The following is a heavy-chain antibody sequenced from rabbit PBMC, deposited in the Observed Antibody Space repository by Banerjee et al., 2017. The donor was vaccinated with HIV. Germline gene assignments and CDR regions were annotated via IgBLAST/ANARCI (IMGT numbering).Heavy chain of an antibody. CDR3: ARESNADTSGNLDL. J-gene: IGHJ3*01. Sequence: QSLEESGGDLVKPGASLTLTCTASGFSFSSSYYMHWVRQAPGKGLEWIGCIYVGSGGDSYYASWAKGRFTISKTSSTTVTLQMTSLTAADTATYFCARESNADTSGNLDLWGQGTLVTVS. D-gene: IGHD4-2*01. V-gene: IGHV1S40*01. CDR2: IYVGSGGDS. CDR1: GFSFSSSYY.